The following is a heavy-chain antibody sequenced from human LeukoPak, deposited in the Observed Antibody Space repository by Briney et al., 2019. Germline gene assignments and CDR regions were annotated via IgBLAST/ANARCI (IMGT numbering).Heavy chain of an antibody. CDR1: GSTFDDYA. J-gene: IGHJ5*02. V-gene: IGHV3-9*01. Sequence: AGGSLRLSCAASGSTFDDYAMHWVRQAPGKGLEWVSGISWNSGSIGYADSVKGRFTISRDNAKNSLYLQMNSLRAEDTALYYCAKDIRGYSSSSGWFDPWGQGSLVTVSS. CDR2: ISWNSGSI. D-gene: IGHD6-6*01. CDR3: AKDIRGYSSSSGWFDP.